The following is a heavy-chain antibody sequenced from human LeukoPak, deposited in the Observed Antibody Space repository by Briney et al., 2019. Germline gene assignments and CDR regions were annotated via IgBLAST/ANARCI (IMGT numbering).Heavy chain of an antibody. V-gene: IGHV4-59*11. D-gene: IGHD3-9*01. CDR3: AKYVTIFVGGKSN. Sequence: SETLSLTCTVSGGPITSHYWSWIRQPPGKGLEWIGYVSFSGTTKYSPSLNNRVTISRDTSKNQFSLRLNSVTAADTAVYYCAKYVTIFVGGKSNWGQGTLVTVSS. CDR2: VSFSGTT. CDR1: GGPITSHY. J-gene: IGHJ4*02.